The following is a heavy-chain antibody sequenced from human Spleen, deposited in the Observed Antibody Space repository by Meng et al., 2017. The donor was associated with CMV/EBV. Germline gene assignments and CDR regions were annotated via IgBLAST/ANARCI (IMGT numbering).Heavy chain of an antibody. CDR2: ITSSSSYI. D-gene: IGHD3-10*01. Sequence: GESLKISCAGSGFKFVSYTMNWVRQVPGRGLEWVSSITSSSSYIYYADSLKGRFTISRDTSKNTLYLQMNSLRVEDTAVYYCAVDCGSGLSQYDCWGQGTLVTVSS. CDR3: AVDCGSGLSQYDC. J-gene: IGHJ4*02. V-gene: IGHV3-21*01. CDR1: GFKFVSYT.